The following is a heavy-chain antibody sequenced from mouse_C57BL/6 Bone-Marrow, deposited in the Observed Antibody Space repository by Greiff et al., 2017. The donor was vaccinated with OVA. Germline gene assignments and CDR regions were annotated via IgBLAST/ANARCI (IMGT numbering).Heavy chain of an antibody. CDR1: GFTFSSYG. Sequence: EVKLVESGGDLVKPGGSLKLSCAASGFTFSSYGMSWVRQTPDKRLEWVANISSGGSYTYYPDSVKGRFTISRDNAENTLYLQMSSLKSEDTAMYYCASTGVGGSVLAYWGQGTLVTVSA. CDR2: ISSGGSYT. V-gene: IGHV5-6*02. CDR3: ASTGVGGSVLAY. J-gene: IGHJ3*01. D-gene: IGHD1-1*02.